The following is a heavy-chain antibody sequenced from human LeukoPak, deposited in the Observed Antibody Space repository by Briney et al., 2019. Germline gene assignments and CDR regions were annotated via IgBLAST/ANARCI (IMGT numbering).Heavy chain of an antibody. Sequence: SETLSLTCTVSGGSISSSSYYWGWIRQPPGKGLEWIGSIYYSGSTYYNPSHKSRVTISVDTSKNQFSLKLSSVTAADTAVYYCARDICGYNYGCFDSWGQGTLVTVSS. J-gene: IGHJ4*02. D-gene: IGHD5-18*01. CDR2: IYYSGST. CDR1: GGSISSSSYY. CDR3: ARDICGYNYGCFDS. V-gene: IGHV4-39*07.